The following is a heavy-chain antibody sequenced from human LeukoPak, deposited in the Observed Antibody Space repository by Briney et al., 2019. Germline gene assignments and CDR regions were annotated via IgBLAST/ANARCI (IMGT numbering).Heavy chain of an antibody. D-gene: IGHD1-26*01. V-gene: IGHV3-23*01. Sequence: GGSLRLSCAASGFTFSSYAMSWVRQAPGKGLEWVSAVLGGGGTTYYADSVKGRFTISRDNSKNTMYLQMNRLRAEDTALYYCAKRAHSGSYYAAFDIWGQGTEVTVSS. CDR2: VLGGGGTT. J-gene: IGHJ3*02. CDR1: GFTFSSYA. CDR3: AKRAHSGSYYAAFDI.